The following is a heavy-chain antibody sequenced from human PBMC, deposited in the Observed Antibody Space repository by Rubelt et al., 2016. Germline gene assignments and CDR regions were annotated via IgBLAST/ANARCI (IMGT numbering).Heavy chain of an antibody. CDR1: GGTFSSYA. V-gene: IGHV1-69*04. Sequence: QVQLVQSGAEVKKPGSSVKVSCKASGGTFSSYAISWVRQAPGQGREWMGRIIPILGIANYAQKFQGRVTITADKSTSTAYMELSSLRSEDTAVYYCARDGYNDIWGFFDYWGQGTLVTVSS. CDR3: ARDGYNDIWGFFDY. D-gene: IGHD5-24*01. J-gene: IGHJ4*02. CDR2: IIPILGIA.